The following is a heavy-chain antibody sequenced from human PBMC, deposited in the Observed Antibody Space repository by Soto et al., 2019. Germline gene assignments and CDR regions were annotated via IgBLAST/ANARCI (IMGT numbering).Heavy chain of an antibody. J-gene: IGHJ3*02. V-gene: IGHV5-51*01. CDR2: IYPGDSDT. CDR3: ASIRELPDNAFDI. D-gene: IGHD1-7*01. Sequence: GESLKISCKGSGYSFTSYWIGWVRQMPGKGLEWMGIIYPGDSDTRYSPSFQGQVTISADKSIGTAYLQWSSLKASDTAMYYCASIRELPDNAFDIWGQGTMVTVSS. CDR1: GYSFTSYW.